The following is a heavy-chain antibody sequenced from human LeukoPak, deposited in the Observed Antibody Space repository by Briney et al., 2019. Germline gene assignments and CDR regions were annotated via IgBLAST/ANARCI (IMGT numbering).Heavy chain of an antibody. J-gene: IGHJ5*02. D-gene: IGHD2-15*01. CDR2: IIPILGIA. CDR3: ARDRYCSGGSCYSAGWFDP. CDR1: GGTFSSYT. Sequence: GASVKVSCKASGGTFSSYTISWVRQAPGQGLEWMGRIIPILGIANYAQKFQGRVTITADESTSTAYMELSSLRSEGTAVYYCARDRYCSGGSCYSAGWFDPWGQGTLVTVSS. V-gene: IGHV1-69*04.